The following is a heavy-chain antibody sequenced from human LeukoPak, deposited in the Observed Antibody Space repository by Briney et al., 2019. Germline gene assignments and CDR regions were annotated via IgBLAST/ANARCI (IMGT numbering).Heavy chain of an antibody. J-gene: IGHJ2*01. D-gene: IGHD2-2*01. V-gene: IGHV3-23*01. CDR3: AKVECSSTSCYPRYWYFDL. CDR2: ISGSGGST. CDR1: GFTFSSYA. Sequence: GGSLRLSCAASGFTFSSYAMSWVRQAPGKGLEWVSAISGSGGSTYYADSVKGRFTISRDNSKNTLYLEMNSLRAEDTAVYYCAKVECSSTSCYPRYWYFDLWGRGTLVTVSS.